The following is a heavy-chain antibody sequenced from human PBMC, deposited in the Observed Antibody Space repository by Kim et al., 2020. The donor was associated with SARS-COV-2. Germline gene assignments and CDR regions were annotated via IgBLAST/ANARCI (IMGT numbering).Heavy chain of an antibody. J-gene: IGHJ4*02. CDR3: AKEASTNLFYFDY. V-gene: IGHV3-23*01. D-gene: IGHD2-8*01. CDR2: ISDSGGTT. Sequence: GGSLRLSCAASGFTFSIYAMTWVRQAPGKGLEWVSTISDSGGTTYYADSVKGRLTISRDNSKNTLYLQMNSLRAEDTALYYCAKEASTNLFYFDYWGRGTLVSV. CDR1: GFTFSIYA.